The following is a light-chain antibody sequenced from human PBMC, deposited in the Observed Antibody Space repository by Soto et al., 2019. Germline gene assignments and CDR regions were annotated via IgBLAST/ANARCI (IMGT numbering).Light chain of an antibody. CDR3: QQYNNWAPIT. J-gene: IGKJ5*01. Sequence: EIVMTQSPATLSVSPGERATLSCRASQSVSSNLAWYQQKPGQAPRLLIYGASTRATGIPARFSGSGSGTEFTLTISSLQSEDFAFYYCQQYNNWAPITFDQETRLEIK. CDR1: QSVSSN. V-gene: IGKV3-15*01. CDR2: GAS.